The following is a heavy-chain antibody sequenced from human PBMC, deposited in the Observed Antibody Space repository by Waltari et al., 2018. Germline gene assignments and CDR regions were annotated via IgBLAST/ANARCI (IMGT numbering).Heavy chain of an antibody. CDR1: GCSISSSSYY. Sequence: QLQLQESGPGLVKPSETLSLTCTVSGCSISSSSYYWGWIRQPPGKGLEWIGSIYYSGSTYYNPSLKSRVTISVDTSKNQFSLKLSSVTAADTAVYYCARTPLVGATVFDYWGQGTLVTVSS. V-gene: IGHV4-39*07. D-gene: IGHD1-26*01. CDR2: IYYSGST. CDR3: ARTPLVGATVFDY. J-gene: IGHJ4*02.